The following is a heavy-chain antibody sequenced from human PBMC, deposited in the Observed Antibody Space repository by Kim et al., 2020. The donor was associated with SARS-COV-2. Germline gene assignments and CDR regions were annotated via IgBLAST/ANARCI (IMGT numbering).Heavy chain of an antibody. J-gene: IGHJ6*02. CDR1: GGSISSSNW. CDR2: IYHSGST. Sequence: SETLSLTCAVSGGSISSSNWWSWVRQPPGKGLEWIGEIYHSGSTNYNPSLKSRVTISVDKSKNQFSLKLSSVTAADTAVYYCARDSGLVYSGSVYYGMDVWGQGTTVTVSS. CDR3: ARDSGLVYSGSVYYGMDV. D-gene: IGHD2-15*01. V-gene: IGHV4-4*02.